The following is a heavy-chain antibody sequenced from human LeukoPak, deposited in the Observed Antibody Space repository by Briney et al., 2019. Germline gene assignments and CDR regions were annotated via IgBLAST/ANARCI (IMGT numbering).Heavy chain of an antibody. D-gene: IGHD3-3*01. CDR2: ISSSSSTI. Sequence: GGSLRLSCAASGLTFSSYSMNWVRQAPGKGLEWVSYISSSSSTIYYADSVKGRFTISRDNAKNSLYLQMNSLRAEDTAVYYCARPRYYDFWSGYSFDYWGQGTLVTVSS. V-gene: IGHV3-48*01. J-gene: IGHJ4*02. CDR3: ARPRYYDFWSGYSFDY. CDR1: GLTFSSYS.